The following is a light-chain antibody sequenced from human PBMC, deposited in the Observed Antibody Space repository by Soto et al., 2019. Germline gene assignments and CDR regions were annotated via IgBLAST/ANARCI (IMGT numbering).Light chain of an antibody. CDR1: SSDVGGHNY. CDR2: EVT. V-gene: IGLV2-14*01. Sequence: QSALTHPASVSWSPVQSITISCTGTSSDVGGHNYVSWYQQHPGKAPKLMIYEVTNRPSGVSSRFSGSKSGNTASMTISGLQAEDEADYYCSSYTFTSTLYVFGTGTKLTVL. CDR3: SSYTFTSTLYV. J-gene: IGLJ1*01.